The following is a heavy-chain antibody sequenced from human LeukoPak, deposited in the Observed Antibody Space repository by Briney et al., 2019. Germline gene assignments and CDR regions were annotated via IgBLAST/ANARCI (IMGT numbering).Heavy chain of an antibody. V-gene: IGHV4-4*07. D-gene: IGHD3-22*01. CDR2: IYTSGST. CDR3: ARDTYYYDSSGYYPIDY. J-gene: IGHJ4*02. CDR1: GGSISSCY. Sequence: SETLSLTRTVSGGSISSCYWSWIRQPAGKGLEWIGRIYTSGSTNYNPSLKSRVTMSVDTSKNQFSLKLSSVTAADTAVYYCARDTYYYDSSGYYPIDYWGQGTLVTVSS.